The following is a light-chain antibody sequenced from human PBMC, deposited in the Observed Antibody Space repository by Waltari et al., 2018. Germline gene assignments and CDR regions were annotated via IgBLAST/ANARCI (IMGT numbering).Light chain of an antibody. V-gene: IGKV4-1*01. CDR3: QQYYSSPFN. CDR2: WAS. Sequence: DIVMTQSPDSLAVSLGERATINCKSSQSVLSSSNNKNYLVWYQQKPGQPPKLLIYWASTRESGVPDRFSGSGSGTDFTLTINSLQAEDVAIYYCQQYYSSPFNFGQGTKLEI. CDR1: QSVLSSSNNKNY. J-gene: IGKJ2*01.